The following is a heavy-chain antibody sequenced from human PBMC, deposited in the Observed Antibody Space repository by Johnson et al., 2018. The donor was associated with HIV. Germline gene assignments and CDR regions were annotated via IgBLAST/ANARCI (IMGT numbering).Heavy chain of an antibody. Sequence: QVQLVESGGGVVQPGRSLRLSCAASGFTFSSYGMNWVRQAPGKGLEWVAVISYDGSDKYYADSVKGRFTISRDNSKNTLYLQMNSLRAEDTALYYCAKDTRRKLVMITFGGVIAYHWGQGTMVTVSS. V-gene: IGHV3-30*18. CDR3: AKDTRRKLVMITFGGVIAYH. CDR2: ISYDGSDK. J-gene: IGHJ3*01. CDR1: GFTFSSYG. D-gene: IGHD3-16*02.